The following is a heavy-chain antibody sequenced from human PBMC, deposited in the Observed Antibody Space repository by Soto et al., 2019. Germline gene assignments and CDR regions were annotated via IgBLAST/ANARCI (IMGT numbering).Heavy chain of an antibody. J-gene: IGHJ6*02. CDR2: TLPFLGSS. CDR1: GGTFKKFA. D-gene: IGHD1-26*01. Sequence: QVQLVQSGPEVKKPGSSVKVSCEASGGTFKKFAISWVRQAPGQGLEWMGGTLPFLGSSKYPQKFQGRVTIAADESATTTYMELTGLTSEDTAVYYCARGGKFHSEDLWEASYSHGLAVWGQGTTVTVSS. CDR3: ARGGKFHSEDLWEASYSHGLAV. V-gene: IGHV1-69*01.